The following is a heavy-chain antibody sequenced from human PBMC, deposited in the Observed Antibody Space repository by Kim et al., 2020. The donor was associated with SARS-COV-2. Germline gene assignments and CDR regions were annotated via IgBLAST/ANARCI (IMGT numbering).Heavy chain of an antibody. CDR2: TYYRSKWYN. J-gene: IGHJ3*02. D-gene: IGHD3-22*01. V-gene: IGHV6-1*01. CDR1: GDSVSSNSAA. CDR3: ARGGPITMIVVVIEFLDAFDI. Sequence: SQTLSLTCAISGDSVSSNSAAWNWIRQSPSRGLEWLGRTYYRSKWYNDYAVSVKSRITINPDTSKNQFSLQLNSVTPEDTAVYYCARGGPITMIVVVIEFLDAFDIWGQGTMVTVSS.